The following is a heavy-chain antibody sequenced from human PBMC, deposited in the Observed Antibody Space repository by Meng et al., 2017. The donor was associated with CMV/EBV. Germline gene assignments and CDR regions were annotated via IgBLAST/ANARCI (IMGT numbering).Heavy chain of an antibody. Sequence: QIALKESDPTLGNPHQTSPLPCTFLGFSLSTSGVGVGWIRQAPGKALEWLALIYWDDDKRYSPSLKSRLTITKDTSKNQVVLTMTNMDPVDTATYYCARIAAAGRFDYWGQGTLVTVSS. J-gene: IGHJ4*02. CDR3: ARIAAAGRFDY. CDR1: GFSLSTSGVG. CDR2: IYWDDDK. V-gene: IGHV2-5*02. D-gene: IGHD6-13*01.